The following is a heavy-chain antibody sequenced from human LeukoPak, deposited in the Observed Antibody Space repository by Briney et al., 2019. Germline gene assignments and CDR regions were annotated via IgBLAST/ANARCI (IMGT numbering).Heavy chain of an antibody. Sequence: GGSLRLSCAVSRFTLSHYAMAWVRQAPGRGVAWVSTIDGGGGNTHYADSVKGRFTISRDNSRDTLYLQMNSLRAEDTAIYYCAKDVGPVLFDYWGQGTLVTVSS. J-gene: IGHJ4*02. CDR1: RFTLSHYA. CDR2: IDGGGGNT. V-gene: IGHV3-23*01. D-gene: IGHD1-26*01. CDR3: AKDVGPVLFDY.